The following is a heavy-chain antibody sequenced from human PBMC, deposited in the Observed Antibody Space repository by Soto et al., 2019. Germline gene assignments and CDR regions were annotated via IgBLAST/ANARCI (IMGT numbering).Heavy chain of an antibody. CDR1: GGSFSGYY. J-gene: IGHJ6*03. Sequence: SETLSLTCAVYGGSFSGYYWNWIRQSPGRGLEWIGEINHSGSTNYNPSLKSRVTISVDTSKNQFSLKLSSATAADTAVYYCASGIAAAENYFYYYYMDVWGKGTPVTVS. CDR3: ASGIAAAENYFYYYYMDV. CDR2: INHSGST. D-gene: IGHD6-13*01. V-gene: IGHV4-34*01.